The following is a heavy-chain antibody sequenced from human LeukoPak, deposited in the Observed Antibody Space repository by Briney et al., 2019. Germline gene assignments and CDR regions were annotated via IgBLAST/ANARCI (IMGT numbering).Heavy chain of an antibody. J-gene: IGHJ6*02. Sequence: PSETLSLTCTVSGGSISSSSYYWGWIRQPPGKGLEWIGSIYYSGSTYYNPSLKSRVTISVDTSKNQFSLKLSSVTAADTAVYYCARTTWIQLWLAYYYYGMDVWGQGTTVTVFS. V-gene: IGHV4-39*01. CDR1: GGSISSSSYY. CDR2: IYYSGST. CDR3: ARTTWIQLWLAYYYYGMDV. D-gene: IGHD5-18*01.